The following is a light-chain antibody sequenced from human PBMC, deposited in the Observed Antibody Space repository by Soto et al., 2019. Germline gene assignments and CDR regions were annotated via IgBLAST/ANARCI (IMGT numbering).Light chain of an antibody. Sequence: QSALTQPASVSGSPGQSITISCTGTSSDVGGYNYVSWYQQHPGKAPKLMIYDVSNRPSGVSNRFSGSKSGNTASLTISGLQTEDEADYYCQSYDTGRGGSNVFGTGTKLTVL. CDR1: SSDVGGYNY. CDR3: QSYDTGRGGSNV. J-gene: IGLJ1*01. CDR2: DVS. V-gene: IGLV2-14*01.